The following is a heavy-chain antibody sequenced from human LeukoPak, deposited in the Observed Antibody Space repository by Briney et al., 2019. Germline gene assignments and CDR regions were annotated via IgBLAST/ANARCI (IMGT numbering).Heavy chain of an antibody. J-gene: IGHJ4*02. D-gene: IGHD3-22*01. Sequence: GGSPRLSCAASGFTFSTYWMTWVRQAPGKGLEWAANINKNGGDQYYGDSVKGRFTISRDNTKNSLYLQMNSLRAEDTAMYYCTTYYDSGPSKDWGQGTLVAVSS. V-gene: IGHV3-7*05. CDR3: TTYYDSGPSKD. CDR2: INKNGGDQ. CDR1: GFTFSTYW.